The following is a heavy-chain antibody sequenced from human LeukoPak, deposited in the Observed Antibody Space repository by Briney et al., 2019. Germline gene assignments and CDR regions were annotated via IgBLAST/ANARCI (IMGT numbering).Heavy chain of an antibody. CDR1: GYTFTSYD. Sequence: ASVKVSCKASGYTFTSYDINWVRQATGQGLEWMGWMNPNSGNTGYAQKFQGRVTITRNTSISTAYMELSSLRSEDMAVYYCARGVYDRGDWYYMDVWGKGTTVTVSS. CDR2: MNPNSGNT. D-gene: IGHD3/OR15-3a*01. CDR3: ARGVYDRGDWYYMDV. J-gene: IGHJ6*03. V-gene: IGHV1-8*03.